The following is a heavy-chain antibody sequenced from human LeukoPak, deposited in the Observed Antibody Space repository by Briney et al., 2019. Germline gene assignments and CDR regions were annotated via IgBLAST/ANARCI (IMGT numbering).Heavy chain of an antibody. J-gene: IGHJ6*02. V-gene: IGHV3-7*01. CDR1: GFSFSSHW. D-gene: IGHD3-10*01. CDR3: ARVSHSGSYYFYYYGMDV. Sequence: GGSLRLSCAASGFSFSSHWMSRVRQAPGKGLEWVANIKQDGSETYYVDSVKGRFTISRDDAKNSLYLQMSSLRAEDTAVYYCARVSHSGSYYFYYYGMDVWGQGTTVTVSS. CDR2: IKQDGSET.